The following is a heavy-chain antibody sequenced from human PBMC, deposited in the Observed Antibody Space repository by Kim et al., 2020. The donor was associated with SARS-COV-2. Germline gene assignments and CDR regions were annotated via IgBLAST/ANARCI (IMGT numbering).Heavy chain of an antibody. J-gene: IGHJ4*02. Sequence: GGSLRLSCAASGFTFDDYAMHWVRQAPGKGLEWVSGISWNSGSIGYADSVKGRFTISRDNAKNSLYLQMNSLRAEDTALYYCAKDKTRYDILTGYDYWGQGTLVTVSS. CDR1: GFTFDDYA. D-gene: IGHD3-9*01. CDR2: ISWNSGSI. V-gene: IGHV3-9*01. CDR3: AKDKTRYDILTGYDY.